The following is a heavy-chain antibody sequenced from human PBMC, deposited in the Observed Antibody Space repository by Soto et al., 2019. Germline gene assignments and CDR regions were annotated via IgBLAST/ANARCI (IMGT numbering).Heavy chain of an antibody. Sequence: QVQLVQSGAEVKMPGASVKVSCKASGYTFINYGISWVRQAPGQGLEWMGWISADNGNSNYAHKIQGRVTMTTDASTTTAYMELRSLRSDDTAVYYCARGGISGAEPFEIWGQGTMVTVSS. CDR1: GYTFINYG. CDR3: ARGGISGAEPFEI. J-gene: IGHJ3*02. D-gene: IGHD1-20*01. CDR2: ISADNGNS. V-gene: IGHV1-18*01.